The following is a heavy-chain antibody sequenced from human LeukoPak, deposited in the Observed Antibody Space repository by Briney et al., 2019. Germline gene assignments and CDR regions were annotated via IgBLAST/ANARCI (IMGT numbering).Heavy chain of an antibody. D-gene: IGHD3-3*01. Sequence: GRSLRLSCAASGFTFSSYGMHWVRQAPGKGLEWVAVIWYDGSNKYYADSVKGRFTISRDNSKNTLYLQMNSLRAEDTAVYYCARDHGGGVYYDFWSGYYSGGVGDFDYWGQGTLVTVSS. J-gene: IGHJ4*02. CDR2: IWYDGSNK. V-gene: IGHV3-33*01. CDR3: ARDHGGGVYYDFWSGYYSGGVGDFDY. CDR1: GFTFSSYG.